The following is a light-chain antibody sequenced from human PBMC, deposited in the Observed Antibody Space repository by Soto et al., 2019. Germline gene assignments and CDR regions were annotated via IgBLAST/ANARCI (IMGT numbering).Light chain of an antibody. J-gene: IGKJ4*01. CDR2: DAS. V-gene: IGKV3D-20*01. CDR1: QTVHSNY. CDR3: QQYGTSPRGT. Sequence: EVVLTQSPATLSLSPGERATLSCGASQTVHSNYLAWYQHKPGLAPRLLIYDASSRATGIPDRFRGSGSGTDFNLTISRLEPEDFAVYYCQQYGTSPRGTFGGGTKVEIK.